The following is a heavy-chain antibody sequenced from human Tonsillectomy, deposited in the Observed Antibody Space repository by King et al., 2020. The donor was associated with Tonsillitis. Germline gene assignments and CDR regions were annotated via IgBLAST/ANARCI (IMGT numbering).Heavy chain of an antibody. V-gene: IGHV3-49*04. D-gene: IGHD4-17*01. CDR1: GFTIGDYA. J-gene: IGHJ4*02. Sequence: VQLVESGGGLVQPGRSLRLSCTASGFTIGDYAMSWVRQAPGKGLEWVGFIRSKAYRGTTEYAASVQGRFTISRDDSKNIAYLQMNSLKTEDTALYYCTSEGADYGDDYWGQGTLVTVSS. CDR2: IRSKAYRGTT. CDR3: TSEGADYGDDY.